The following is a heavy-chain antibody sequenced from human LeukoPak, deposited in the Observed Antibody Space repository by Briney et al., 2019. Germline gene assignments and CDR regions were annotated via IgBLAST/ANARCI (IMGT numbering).Heavy chain of an antibody. V-gene: IGHV3-23*01. CDR3: AKGASSGWLLYWFDP. CDR2: ISGSGGNT. J-gene: IGHJ5*02. D-gene: IGHD6-19*01. Sequence: GGSLRLSCTASGLTLSNYAMTWVRQTPGKGLEWVSGISGSGGNTYYADSVKGRFTIFRDNSKNTLYLQMNALRAEDMAVYYCAKGASSGWLLYWFDPWGQGTLVIVSS. CDR1: GLTLSNYA.